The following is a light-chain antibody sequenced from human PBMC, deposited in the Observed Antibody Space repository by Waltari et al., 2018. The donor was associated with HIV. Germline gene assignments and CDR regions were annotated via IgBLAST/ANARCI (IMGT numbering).Light chain of an antibody. CDR2: AAS. CDR3: QQYNDWPPLT. CDR1: QGVGSN. Sequence: EIVMTQSLATLSVSPGERATLSCRASQGVGSNLAWYQQKPGQAPRLLIFAASTRATGIPARFSGRGSGTEFTLTISSLQSEDFAVYYCQQYNDWPPLTFGGGTKVEI. J-gene: IGKJ4*01. V-gene: IGKV3D-15*01.